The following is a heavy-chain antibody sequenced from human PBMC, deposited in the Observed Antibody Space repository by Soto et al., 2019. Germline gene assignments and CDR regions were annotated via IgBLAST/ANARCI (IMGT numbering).Heavy chain of an antibody. Sequence: GGSLRLSCAASGFTFSSYGMHWVRQAPGKGLEWVAVIWYDGSNKYYADSVKGRFTISRDNSKNTLYLQMNSLRAEDTAVYYCARSYTTGTTGPSYYYYYYYMDVWGKGTTVTVSS. D-gene: IGHD1-1*01. CDR1: GFTFSSYG. V-gene: IGHV3-33*01. CDR2: IWYDGSNK. CDR3: ARSYTTGTTGPSYYYYYYYMDV. J-gene: IGHJ6*03.